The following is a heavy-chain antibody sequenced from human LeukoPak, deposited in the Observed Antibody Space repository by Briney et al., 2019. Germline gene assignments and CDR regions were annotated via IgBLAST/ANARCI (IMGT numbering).Heavy chain of an antibody. CDR3: ARNSGSPGDDAFDI. V-gene: IGHV1-69*04. Sequence: GSSVKVSCKASGGTFSSYAISWVRQAPGQGLEWMGRIIPILGIANYAQKFQGRVTITADTSTSTAYMELRSLRSDDTAVYYCARNSGSPGDDAFDIWGQGTMVTVSS. CDR2: IIPILGIA. CDR1: GGTFSSYA. J-gene: IGHJ3*02. D-gene: IGHD1-26*01.